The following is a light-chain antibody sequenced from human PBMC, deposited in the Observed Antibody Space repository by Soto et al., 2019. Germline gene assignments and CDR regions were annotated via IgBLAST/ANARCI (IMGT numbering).Light chain of an antibody. CDR3: SSYTRRSTSV. CDR1: SSDVGYYNY. CDR2: DVN. Sequence: QSVLTQPASVSGSPGQSIAISCTGTSSDVGYYNYVSWYQQHPGKAPNVMIYDVNNRPSGVPDRFSGSKSGNAASLTISGLQAEDEADYYCSSYTRRSTSVFGTGRKVTVL. J-gene: IGLJ1*01. V-gene: IGLV2-14*01.